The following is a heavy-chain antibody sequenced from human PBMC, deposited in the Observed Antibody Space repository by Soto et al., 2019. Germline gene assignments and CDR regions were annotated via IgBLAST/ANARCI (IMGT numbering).Heavy chain of an antibody. CDR3: TRGGDPYKTGH. Sequence: SETLSLTCTVSGGSISSYYWSWIRQPPGKGLEWIGYIYYSGSTNYNPSLKGRVTMSVDTSKNQFSLKLTSVNTADTAIYYCTRGGDPYKTGHWGQGTLVTISS. CDR1: GGSISSYY. J-gene: IGHJ4*02. D-gene: IGHD2-21*01. CDR2: IYYSGST. V-gene: IGHV4-59*01.